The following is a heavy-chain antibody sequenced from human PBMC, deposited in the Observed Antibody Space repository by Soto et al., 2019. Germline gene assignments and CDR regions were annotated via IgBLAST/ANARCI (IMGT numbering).Heavy chain of an antibody. CDR2: ISSSSSYI. Sequence: EVQLVESGGGLANPGGSLSPSGPPSGFTFGGISMTWVAQAPGKGLGGVSSISSSSSYIYYADSVKGRFTISRDNAKNSLYLQMNSLRAEDTAVYYCARDSPYGDYVDAFDIWGQGTMVTVSS. J-gene: IGHJ3*02. CDR1: GFTFGGIS. D-gene: IGHD4-17*01. V-gene: IGHV3-21*01. CDR3: ARDSPYGDYVDAFDI.